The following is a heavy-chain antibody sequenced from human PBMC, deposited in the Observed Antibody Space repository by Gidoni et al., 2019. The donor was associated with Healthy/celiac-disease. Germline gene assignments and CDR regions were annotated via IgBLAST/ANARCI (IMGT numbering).Heavy chain of an antibody. J-gene: IGHJ6*03. CDR2: ISSSSSTI. CDR1: GSTFSSYS. CDR3: ASPSFAGYYMDV. Sequence: EVQLVESGGGLVQPGGSRRLSCAASGSTFSSYSMNWVRQAPGKGLEWVSYISSSSSTIYYADSVKGRFTISRDNAKNSLYLQMNSLRDEDTAVYYCASPSFAGYYMDVWGKGTTVTVSS. V-gene: IGHV3-48*02. D-gene: IGHD6-13*01.